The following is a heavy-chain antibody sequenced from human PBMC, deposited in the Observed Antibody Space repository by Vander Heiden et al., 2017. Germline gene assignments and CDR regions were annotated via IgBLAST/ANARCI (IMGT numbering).Heavy chain of an antibody. CDR3: AKDLAGFGELLERFDY. Sequence: EVQLLESGGGLVQPGGSLSLSCAASGFTFSSYAMSWVRQAPGKGLEWVSAISGSGGSTYYADSVKGRFTISRDNSKNTLYLQMNSLRAEDTAVYYCAKDLAGFGELLERFDYWGQGTLVTVSS. CDR1: GFTFSSYA. V-gene: IGHV3-23*01. CDR2: ISGSGGST. J-gene: IGHJ4*02. D-gene: IGHD3-10*01.